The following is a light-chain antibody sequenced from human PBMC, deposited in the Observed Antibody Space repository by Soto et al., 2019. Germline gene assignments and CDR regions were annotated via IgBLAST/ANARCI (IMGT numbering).Light chain of an antibody. CDR2: DAS. CDR1: QSVSSN. J-gene: IGKJ4*01. Sequence: EIVMTQSPATLSVSPGERATLSCRASQSVSSNLAWYQQKPGQAPRLLIYDASNRATGIPARFSGSGSGTDFTLTISSLEPEDFAVYYCQHRSTWPRTFGGGTKVEIK. CDR3: QHRSTWPRT. V-gene: IGKV3-11*01.